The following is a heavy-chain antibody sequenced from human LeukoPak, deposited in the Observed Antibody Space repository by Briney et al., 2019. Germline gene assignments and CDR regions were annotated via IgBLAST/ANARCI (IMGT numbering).Heavy chain of an antibody. Sequence: GGSLRLSCAASGFTFSSYWMSWVRQAPGKGLEWVANIKQDGSEKYYVDSVKGRFTISRDNAKNTLYLQMNSLRAEDTALYYCAKDIEPIAVAGVDYWGQGTLVTVSS. CDR2: IKQDGSEK. CDR3: AKDIEPIAVAGVDY. J-gene: IGHJ4*02. V-gene: IGHV3-7*03. CDR1: GFTFSSYW. D-gene: IGHD6-19*01.